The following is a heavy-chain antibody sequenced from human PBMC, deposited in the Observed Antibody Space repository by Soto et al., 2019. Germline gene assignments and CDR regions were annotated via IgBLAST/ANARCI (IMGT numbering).Heavy chain of an antibody. D-gene: IGHD3-3*01. Sequence: PSETLSLTCIFSGDSISSSSYYLVWIRQPPGKGLEWIGSIYYSGTTYYNPSLESRVTISIDTSKNQFSLKVSSLTAADTAVYYCAREDFWSGYFYFDYWGQGTLLTVSS. J-gene: IGHJ4*02. CDR1: GDSISSSSYY. V-gene: IGHV4-39*02. CDR2: IYYSGTT. CDR3: AREDFWSGYFYFDY.